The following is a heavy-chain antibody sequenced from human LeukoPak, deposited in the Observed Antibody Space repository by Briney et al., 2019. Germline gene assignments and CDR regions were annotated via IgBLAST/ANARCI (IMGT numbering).Heavy chain of an antibody. CDR1: GFTFRSYA. Sequence: GGSLRLSCAASGFTFRSYAMHWVRQAPAKGLEGVAVISYDGSNKYYADSVKGRFTISRDNSKNTLCLQMNSLRAEDTAVYYCARSAAGYAMIVVADHFDYWGQGTLVTVSS. CDR3: ARSAAGYAMIVVADHFDY. D-gene: IGHD3-22*01. CDR2: ISYDGSNK. J-gene: IGHJ4*02. V-gene: IGHV3-30-3*01.